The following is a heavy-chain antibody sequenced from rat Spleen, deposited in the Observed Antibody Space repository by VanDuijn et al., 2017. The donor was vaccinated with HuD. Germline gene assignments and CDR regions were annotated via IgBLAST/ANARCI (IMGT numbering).Heavy chain of an antibody. CDR2: IWSGGST. CDR1: GFSLTSYG. CDR3: ARSAKYYYDGSYYYVHFDY. V-gene: IGHV2-77*01. Sequence: QVQMKETGPGLVQTTQTLSVTCTVSGFSLTSYGVHWVRQAPGKGLEWMGIIWSGGSTDYNSALKSRLTISRDTSKSQVLLKMNSLQTEDTAMYFCARSAKYYYDGSYYYVHFDYWGQGVMVTVSS. J-gene: IGHJ2*01. D-gene: IGHD1-12*02.